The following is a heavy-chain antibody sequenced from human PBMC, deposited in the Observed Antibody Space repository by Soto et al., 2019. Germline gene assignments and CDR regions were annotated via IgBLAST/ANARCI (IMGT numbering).Heavy chain of an antibody. CDR3: ARDLGGSKNPSLYDYGDYQGPFFDY. V-gene: IGHV4-59*01. Sequence: SETLSLTCAVSGGSISSYYWSWIRQPPGKGLEWIGYIYYSGSTNYNPSLKSRVTISVDTSKNQFSLKLSSVTAADTAVYYCARDLGGSKNPSLYDYGDYQGPFFDYWGRGTLVTVSS. D-gene: IGHD4-17*01. CDR1: GGSISSYY. CDR2: IYYSGST. J-gene: IGHJ4*02.